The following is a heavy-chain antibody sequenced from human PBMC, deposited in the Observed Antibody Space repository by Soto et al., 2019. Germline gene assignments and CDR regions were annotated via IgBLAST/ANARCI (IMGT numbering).Heavy chain of an antibody. V-gene: IGHV4-61*03. Sequence: QVQLQESGPGLVKPSETLSLTCTVSGGSVSSGSYYWSWIRQPPGKGLEWIGYIYYSGSTNYNPSLKSRVTISVDTSKNHFSLKQSSVTAADTAVYYCARDRPFMTTDYYYGMDVWGQGTTVTVSS. CDR3: ARDRPFMTTDYYYGMDV. D-gene: IGHD4-4*01. J-gene: IGHJ6*02. CDR1: GGSVSSGSYY. CDR2: IYYSGST.